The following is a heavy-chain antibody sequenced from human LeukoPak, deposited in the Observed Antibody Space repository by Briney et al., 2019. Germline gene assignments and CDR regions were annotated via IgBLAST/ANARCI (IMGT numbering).Heavy chain of an antibody. CDR3: ARPRGYCSGGSCQYAFDI. CDR2: IDYRGST. D-gene: IGHD2-15*01. V-gene: IGHV4-39*01. CDR1: GGSISGSYY. Sequence: SETLSLTCTVSGGSISGSYYWAWIRQPPGKGLEWIGNIDYRGSTYYNPSLKRRVTISVDTFKNQFSLKLSSVTAADTAVYYCARPRGYCSGGSCQYAFDIWGQGTMLTASS. J-gene: IGHJ3*02.